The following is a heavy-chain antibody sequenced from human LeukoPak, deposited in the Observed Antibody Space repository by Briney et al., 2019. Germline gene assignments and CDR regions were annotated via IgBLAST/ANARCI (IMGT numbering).Heavy chain of an antibody. CDR3: ARDRRVLLWFGELFDY. D-gene: IGHD3-10*01. V-gene: IGHV3-30*04. J-gene: IGHJ4*02. CDR2: ISYDGSNK. Sequence: PGGSLRLSCAASGFTFSSYAMHWVRQAPGKGLEWVAVISYDGSNKYYADSVKGRFTISRDNSKNTLYLQMNSLRAEDTAVYYCARDRRVLLWFGELFDYWGQGTLGTVSS. CDR1: GFTFSSYA.